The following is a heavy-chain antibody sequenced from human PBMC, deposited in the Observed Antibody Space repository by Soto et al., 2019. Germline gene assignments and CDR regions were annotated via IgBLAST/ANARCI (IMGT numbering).Heavy chain of an antibody. D-gene: IGHD3-3*01. J-gene: IGHJ4*02. CDR2: ISPYNGNT. Sequence: QVQLVQSEAEVKRPGASVKVSCKASGYTFRNYGITWVRQAPGQGLEWMAWISPYNGNTNYAPDLQGRVTMTTDTSTSTAYMELRSLTSEDTAMYYCARDLVSGSDFWGAYNGGDFDYWGKGTLVTVPS. V-gene: IGHV1-18*01. CDR3: ARDLVSGSDFWGAYNGGDFDY. CDR1: GYTFRNYG.